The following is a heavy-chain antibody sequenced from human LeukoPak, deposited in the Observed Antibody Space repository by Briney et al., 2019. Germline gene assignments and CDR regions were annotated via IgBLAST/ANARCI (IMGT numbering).Heavy chain of an antibody. CDR3: ARVRITMVRGVIVNWFDP. J-gene: IGHJ5*02. Sequence: SETLSLTCTVSGGSISSYYWSWIRQPPGKGLEWIGCIYYSGSTNYNPSLKSRVTISVDTSKNQFSLKLSSVTAADTAVYYCARVRITMVRGVIVNWFDPWGQGTLVTVSS. V-gene: IGHV4-59*01. CDR1: GGSISSYY. CDR2: IYYSGST. D-gene: IGHD3-10*01.